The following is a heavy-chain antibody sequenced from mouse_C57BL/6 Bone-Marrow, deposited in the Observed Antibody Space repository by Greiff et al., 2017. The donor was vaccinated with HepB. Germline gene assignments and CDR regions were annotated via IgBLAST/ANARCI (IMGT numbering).Heavy chain of an antibody. CDR3: ARQRDYDGYCFDY. J-gene: IGHJ2*01. Sequence: QVQLQQSGAELVKPGASVKISCKASGYAFSSYWMNWVKQRPGKGLEWIGQIDPGDGDTNYNGKFKGKATLTADKSSSTAYMQRSSLTSEDSAVYFCARQRDYDGYCFDYWGQGTTLTVSS. CDR2: IDPGDGDT. D-gene: IGHD2-4*01. V-gene: IGHV1-80*01. CDR1: GYAFSSYW.